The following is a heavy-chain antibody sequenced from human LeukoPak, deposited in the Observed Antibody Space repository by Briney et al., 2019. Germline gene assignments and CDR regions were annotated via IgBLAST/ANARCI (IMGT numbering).Heavy chain of an antibody. CDR2: ISSGGSTI. CDR1: GFTFSSHE. CDR3: ARDVWFDP. Sequence: PVGSLRLSCAASGFTFSSHEMNWVRQPPGKGREWVSYISSGGSTIYYADSVKGRFTVSRDNAKNSLYLQMNSLRAEDAALYYCARDVWFDPWGQGTLVTVSS. J-gene: IGHJ5*02. V-gene: IGHV3-48*03.